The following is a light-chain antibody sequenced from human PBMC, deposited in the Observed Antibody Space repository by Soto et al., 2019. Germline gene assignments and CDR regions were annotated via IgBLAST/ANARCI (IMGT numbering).Light chain of an antibody. CDR1: QSISSF. CDR3: QQRYSAPRT. Sequence: DIQMTQSPSSLSASVGDRVTVTCRASQSISSFLNWYQHKPGKAPKLLIYGASSLQSGVPSRFSGSGSGADFTLTISSLQPEDFATYYCQQRYSAPRTLGQGTKLEIK. J-gene: IGKJ2*01. CDR2: GAS. V-gene: IGKV1-39*01.